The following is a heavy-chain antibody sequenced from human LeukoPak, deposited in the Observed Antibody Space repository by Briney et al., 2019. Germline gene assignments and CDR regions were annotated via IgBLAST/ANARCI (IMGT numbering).Heavy chain of an antibody. D-gene: IGHD3-22*01. Sequence: GGSLRLSCVVSGFTFSSFEMNWVRQAPGRGLEWVSYISSSGSTLYYADSVKGRFSISRDNAKNSLYLQMNSLGAEDTAVYYCARDPPMYYYDEPGSRDAFDIWGQGTMVTVSS. J-gene: IGHJ3*02. CDR3: ARDPPMYYYDEPGSRDAFDI. CDR1: GFTFSSFE. CDR2: ISSSGSTL. V-gene: IGHV3-48*03.